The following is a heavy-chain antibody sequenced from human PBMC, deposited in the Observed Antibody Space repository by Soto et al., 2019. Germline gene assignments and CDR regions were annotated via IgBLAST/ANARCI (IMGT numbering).Heavy chain of an antibody. Sequence: GGSLRLSCAASGFTFSNAWMNWVRQAPGKGLEWVGRIKSKTDGGTTDYAAPVKGRFTISRDDSKNTLYLQMNSLKTEDTAVCYCTTDPDYGDYVLPFENWYFDLWGRGTLVTVSS. D-gene: IGHD4-17*01. V-gene: IGHV3-15*07. CDR3: TTDPDYGDYVLPFENWYFDL. CDR1: GFTFSNAW. J-gene: IGHJ2*01. CDR2: IKSKTDGGTT.